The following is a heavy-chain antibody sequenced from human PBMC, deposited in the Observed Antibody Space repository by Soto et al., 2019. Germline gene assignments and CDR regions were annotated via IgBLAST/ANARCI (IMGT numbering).Heavy chain of an antibody. CDR2: INSDGSST. V-gene: IGHV3-74*01. CDR1: GFTFSSYW. Sequence: PGGSLRLSCAASGFTFSSYWMHWVRQAPGKGLVWVSRINSDGSSTSYADSVKGRFTISRDNAKNTLYLQMNSLRAEGTAVYYCARDSSGWYWGYAFDIWGQGTMVTVSS. D-gene: IGHD6-19*01. CDR3: ARDSSGWYWGYAFDI. J-gene: IGHJ3*02.